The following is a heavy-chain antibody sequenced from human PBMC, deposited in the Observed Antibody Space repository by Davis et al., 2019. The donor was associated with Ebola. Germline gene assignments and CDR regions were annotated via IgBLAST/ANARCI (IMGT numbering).Heavy chain of an antibody. CDR2: ISGSGGST. Sequence: GESLKISCVASGFTFDDYAMTWVRQAPGKGLEWVSAISGSGGSTYYADSVKGRFTISRDNSKKTLYLQMNSLRAEDTAVYYCAKSGLSFGVVKYHYGMDVWGKGTTVTVSS. V-gene: IGHV3-23*01. D-gene: IGHD3-3*01. J-gene: IGHJ6*04. CDR1: GFTFDDYA. CDR3: AKSGLSFGVVKYHYGMDV.